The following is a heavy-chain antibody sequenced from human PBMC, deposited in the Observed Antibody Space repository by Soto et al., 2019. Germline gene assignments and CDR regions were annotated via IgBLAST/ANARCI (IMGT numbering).Heavy chain of an antibody. CDR2: ITESSSSV. CDR1: GFSFSSYS. V-gene: IGHV3-48*01. Sequence: GGSLRLSCAASGFSFSSYSMNWVRQAPGKGLEWVSCITESSSSVYYADSVKGRFTISRDDAKNSLYLQMNSLRPEDTAIYYCAKDLEYFGELILDYWGPGVLVTVSS. D-gene: IGHD3-10*01. CDR3: AKDLEYFGELILDY. J-gene: IGHJ4*02.